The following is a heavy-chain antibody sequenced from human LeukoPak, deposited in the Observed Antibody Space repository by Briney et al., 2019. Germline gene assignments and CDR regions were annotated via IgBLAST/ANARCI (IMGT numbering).Heavy chain of an antibody. CDR1: GVTFSRHW. CDR2: IKQDGSEK. D-gene: IGHD3-10*01. J-gene: IGHJ6*02. CDR3: ARSYYGSVTSYGMDV. V-gene: IGHV3-7*01. Sequence: PGGSLRLSCAVSGVTFSRHWMSWVRQAPGKGLEWLANIKQDGSEKYYVDSVEGRFTISRDNAKNSLYLQMNSLRAEDTAVYYCARSYYGSVTSYGMDVRGQGTTVTVSS.